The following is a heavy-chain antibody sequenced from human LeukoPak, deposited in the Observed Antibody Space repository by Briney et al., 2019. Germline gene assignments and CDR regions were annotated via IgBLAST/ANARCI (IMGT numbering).Heavy chain of an antibody. J-gene: IGHJ6*03. CDR3: ARRAARLGSRGVYYYYYYMDV. CDR2: INPNSGGT. D-gene: IGHD6-6*01. Sequence: ASVKVSCKASGYTFTGYYMHWVRQAPGQGLEWMGWINPNSGGTNYAQKFQGRVTMTRDTSISTAYMELSRLRSDDTAVYYCARRAARLGSRGVYYYYYYMDVWGKGTTVTVSS. CDR1: GYTFTGYY. V-gene: IGHV1-2*02.